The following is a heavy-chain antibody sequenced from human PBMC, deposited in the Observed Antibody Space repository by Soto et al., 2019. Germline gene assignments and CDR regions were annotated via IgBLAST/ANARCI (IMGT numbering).Heavy chain of an antibody. CDR3: TSNSYGYIFYDY. V-gene: IGHV4-30-4*08. CDR2: IYYSGST. Sequence: TLCHTRTVSGGTISSGDYYWSRKRQPPGKGQEWIGYIYYSGSTYYNTSLKSRVTISVDTSKNQFSLKLSSVTAAFSVLYYCTSNSYGYIFYDYWGQGPLVSVS. D-gene: IGHD5-18*01. J-gene: IGHJ4*02. CDR1: GGTISSGDYY.